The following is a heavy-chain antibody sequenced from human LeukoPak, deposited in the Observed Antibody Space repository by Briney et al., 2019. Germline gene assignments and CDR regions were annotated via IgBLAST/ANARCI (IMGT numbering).Heavy chain of an antibody. Sequence: PGGSLRLSCAASGFTFSSYEMSWVRQAPGKGLEWVSYISSSGSTIYYADSVKGRFTISRDNAKNSLYLQMNSLRAKDTAVYYCARDFRIAARPWGQGTLVTVSS. CDR1: GFTFSSYE. V-gene: IGHV3-48*03. CDR2: ISSSGSTI. J-gene: IGHJ4*02. CDR3: ARDFRIAARP. D-gene: IGHD6-6*01.